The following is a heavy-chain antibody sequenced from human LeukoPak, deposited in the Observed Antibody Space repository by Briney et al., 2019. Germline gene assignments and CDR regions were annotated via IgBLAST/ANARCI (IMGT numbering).Heavy chain of an antibody. Sequence: SETLSLTCAVYGGSFSGYYWSWIRQPPGKGLEWIGELNHSGSTNYNPSLKSRVTISVDTSKNQLSLKLSSVTAADTAVYYCARDLWFGRNWFDPWGQGTLVTVSS. J-gene: IGHJ5*02. CDR3: ARDLWFGRNWFDP. CDR2: LNHSGST. D-gene: IGHD3-10*01. CDR1: GGSFSGYY. V-gene: IGHV4-34*01.